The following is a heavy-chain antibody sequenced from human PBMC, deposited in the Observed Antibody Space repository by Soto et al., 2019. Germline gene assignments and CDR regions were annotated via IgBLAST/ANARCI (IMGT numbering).Heavy chain of an antibody. D-gene: IGHD3-22*01. Sequence: PGGSLRLSCAASGFTFSSYAMSWVRQAPGKGLEWVSAISGSGGSTYYADSVKGRFTISRDNSKNTLYLQMNSLRAEDTAVYYCAKGGVNYYDSSGYYYHYYYGMDVWGRGTTVTVSS. CDR3: AKGGVNYYDSSGYYYHYYYGMDV. V-gene: IGHV3-23*01. CDR1: GFTFSSYA. CDR2: ISGSGGST. J-gene: IGHJ6*02.